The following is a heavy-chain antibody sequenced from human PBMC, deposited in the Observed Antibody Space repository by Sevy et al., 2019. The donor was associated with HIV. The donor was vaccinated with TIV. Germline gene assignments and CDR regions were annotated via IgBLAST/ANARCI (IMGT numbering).Heavy chain of an antibody. CDR2: ISSSSYI. Sequence: GGSLRLSCAASGFTFSSYSMNWVRQAPGKGLEWVSSISSSSYIYYADSVKGRFTISRDNAKNSLYLQMNSLRAEDTAVYYCARAYYDYVWGSYRYADAFDIWGQGTMVTVSS. V-gene: IGHV3-21*01. CDR1: GFTFSSYS. D-gene: IGHD3-16*02. J-gene: IGHJ3*02. CDR3: ARAYYDYVWGSYRYADAFDI.